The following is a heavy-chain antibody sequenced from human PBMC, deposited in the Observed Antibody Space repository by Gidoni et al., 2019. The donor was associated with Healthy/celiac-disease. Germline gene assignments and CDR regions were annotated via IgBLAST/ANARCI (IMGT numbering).Heavy chain of an antibody. CDR1: GGSISSSNW. CDR3: ASQWLNDAFDI. Sequence: QVQLQESGPGLVKPSGTLSLTCAVSGGSISSSNWWSWIRQPPGTGLEWIGEIYHSGSTNYNPSVLSRITLSVDKSKNQFSLRLSSVTAADTAVYYCASQWLNDAFDIWGQGTMVTVSS. CDR2: IYHSGST. V-gene: IGHV4-4*02. J-gene: IGHJ3*02. D-gene: IGHD6-19*01.